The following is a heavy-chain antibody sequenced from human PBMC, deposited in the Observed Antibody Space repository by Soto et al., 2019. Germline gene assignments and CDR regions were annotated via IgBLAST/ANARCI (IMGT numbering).Heavy chain of an antibody. CDR1: GYTFTSYG. Sequence: QVQLVQSGAEVKKPGASVKVSCKASGYTFTSYGISWVRQAPGQGLEWMGWISAYNGNTNYAQKLQGRVTMTTDTSTGTGYMGLRSLRSDDPGVYYCARGSPVKGLDYLGQGTLVTVSS. V-gene: IGHV1-18*01. D-gene: IGHD3-10*01. CDR3: ARGSPVKGLDY. CDR2: ISAYNGNT. J-gene: IGHJ4*02.